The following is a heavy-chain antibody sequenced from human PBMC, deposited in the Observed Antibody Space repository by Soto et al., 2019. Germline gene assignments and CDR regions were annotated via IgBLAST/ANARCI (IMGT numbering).Heavy chain of an antibody. V-gene: IGHV4-61*01. J-gene: IGHJ6*02. D-gene: IGHD5-18*01. CDR1: GGSVSSGSYY. CDR3: ARALSDTAMVSPYYYGMDV. CDR2: IYHSGST. Sequence: SETLSLTCTVSGGSVSSGSYYWSWIRQPPGKGLEWIGYIYHSGSTNYNPSLKSRVTISVDTSKNQFSLKLSSVTAADTAVYYCARALSDTAMVSPYYYGMDVWGQGTTVTVSS.